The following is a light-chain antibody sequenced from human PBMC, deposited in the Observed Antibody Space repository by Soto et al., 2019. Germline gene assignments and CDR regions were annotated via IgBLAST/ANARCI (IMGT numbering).Light chain of an antibody. CDR1: QSISNF. CDR3: HRRSNWPPFT. Sequence: EIVLTQSPATMSLSPGERATLSCRASQSISNFLAWYQQKPGQAPRLLIYDASKRATDIPDRFIGSGSGTDFTLTISSLEPEDSAVYYCHRRSNWPPFTFGGGTKVDIK. CDR2: DAS. V-gene: IGKV3-11*01. J-gene: IGKJ4*01.